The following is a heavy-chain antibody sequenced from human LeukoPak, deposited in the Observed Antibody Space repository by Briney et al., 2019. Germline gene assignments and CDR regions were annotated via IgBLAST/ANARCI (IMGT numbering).Heavy chain of an antibody. Sequence: SETLSLTCTVSGYSISSGYYWGWIRQPPGKGLEWIGNVYYSGSTYYNPSLKSRVTMSVDTSNNQFSLKLSSVTAADTAVYYCARGAYYDTRGADYWGQGTLVTVSS. V-gene: IGHV4-38-2*02. CDR2: VYYSGST. J-gene: IGHJ4*02. CDR3: ARGAYYDTRGADY. CDR1: GYSISSGYY. D-gene: IGHD3-22*01.